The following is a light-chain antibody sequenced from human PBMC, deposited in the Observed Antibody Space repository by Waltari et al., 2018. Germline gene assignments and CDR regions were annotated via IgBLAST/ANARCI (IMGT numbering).Light chain of an antibody. V-gene: IGLV2-8*01. CDR1: SSDVGGYNF. J-gene: IGLJ1*01. CDR3: SSYAGNNMRV. CDR2: EVS. Sequence: QSALTQPPSASGSPGQPVPISCTGTSSDVGGYNFVSWYQQHRGKAPKLMIYEVSKRPSVVPDSFSGSNSGNAASLTVSGLQAGDEAHYYCSSYAGNNMRVFGTGTNVTVL.